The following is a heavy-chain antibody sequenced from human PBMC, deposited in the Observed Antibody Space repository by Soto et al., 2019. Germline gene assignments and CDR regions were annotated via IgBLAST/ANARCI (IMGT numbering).Heavy chain of an antibody. CDR3: ARPYDFWSGSGPFDY. CDR2: ISAYNGNT. J-gene: IGHJ4*02. V-gene: IGHV1-18*01. CDR1: GYTFTSYG. D-gene: IGHD3-3*01. Sequence: ASVKVSCKASGYTFTSYGISWVRQAPGQGLEWMGWISAYNGNTNYAQKLQGRVTMTTDTSTSTAYMELRSLRSDDTAVYYCARPYDFWSGSGPFDYWGQGTLVTSPQ.